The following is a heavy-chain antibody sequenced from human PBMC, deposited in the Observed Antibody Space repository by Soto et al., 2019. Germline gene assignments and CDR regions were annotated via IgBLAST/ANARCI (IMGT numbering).Heavy chain of an antibody. CDR1: GFTFSSYG. CDR2: ISYDGSNK. CDR3: AKEGRGYSYGYFDY. V-gene: IGHV3-30*18. J-gene: IGHJ4*02. D-gene: IGHD5-18*01. Sequence: PGWSLRLSCAASGFTFSSYGMHWVRQAPGKGLEWVAVISYDGSNKYYADSVKGRFTISRDNSKNTLYLQMNSLRAEDTAVYYCAKEGRGYSYGYFDYWGQGTLVTFSS.